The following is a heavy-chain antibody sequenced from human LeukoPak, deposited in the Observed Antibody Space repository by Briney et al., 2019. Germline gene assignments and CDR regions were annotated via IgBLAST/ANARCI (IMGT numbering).Heavy chain of an antibody. CDR3: ARDLYSRTGDY. CDR2: IYSGGST. D-gene: IGHD1-14*01. V-gene: IGHV3-53*01. CDR1: GFTVSSNY. J-gene: IGHJ4*02. Sequence: GGSLRLSCAASGFTVSSNYMSWVRQAPGKGLEWVSVIYSGGSTYYADSVKGRFTISRDNSKNTLYLQMNSLGAEDTAVYYCARDLYSRTGDYWGQGTLVTVSS.